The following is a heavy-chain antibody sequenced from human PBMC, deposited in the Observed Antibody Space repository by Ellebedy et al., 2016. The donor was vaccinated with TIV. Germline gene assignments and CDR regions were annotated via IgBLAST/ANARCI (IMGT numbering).Heavy chain of an antibody. D-gene: IGHD3-10*01. Sequence: GESLKISCAASGFTFSNYGMHWVRQAPGKGLEWVAVISHDGSSKHHIDSVKGRFTISRDNSKNTLYLQMNSLRAEDTAVYYCARGGGGMDYYYGMDVWGQGTTVTVSS. CDR3: ARGGGGMDYYYGMDV. J-gene: IGHJ6*02. V-gene: IGHV3-30*03. CDR2: ISHDGSSK. CDR1: GFTFSNYG.